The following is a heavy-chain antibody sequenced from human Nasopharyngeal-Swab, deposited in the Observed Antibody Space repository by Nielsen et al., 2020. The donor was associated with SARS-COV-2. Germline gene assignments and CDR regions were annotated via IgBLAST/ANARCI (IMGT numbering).Heavy chain of an antibody. D-gene: IGHD2-15*01. CDR2: ISGSGGST. Sequence: GESLKISCAASVFTFSSYAMSWVRQAPGKGLEWFSAISGSGGSTYYADSVKGRFTISRDNSKNTLYLQMSSLGAEDTAVYYCAKVVVWQDWFDPWGQGTLVTVSS. V-gene: IGHV3-23*01. J-gene: IGHJ5*02. CDR1: VFTFSSYA. CDR3: AKVVVWQDWFDP.